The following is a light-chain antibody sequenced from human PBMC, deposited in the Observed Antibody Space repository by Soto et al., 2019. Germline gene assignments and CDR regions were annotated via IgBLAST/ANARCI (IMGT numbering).Light chain of an antibody. CDR1: QTINTW. J-gene: IGKJ1*01. CDR2: QAS. Sequence: DIQMTQSPSTLSASVGDRVTITCRASQTINTWLAWYQQKLGKAPKFLIYQASSLESGVPSRFSGSGSGTEFTLTISSLQPADFATYYCQQYNVYPWTFGQGTKVEIK. CDR3: QQYNVYPWT. V-gene: IGKV1-5*03.